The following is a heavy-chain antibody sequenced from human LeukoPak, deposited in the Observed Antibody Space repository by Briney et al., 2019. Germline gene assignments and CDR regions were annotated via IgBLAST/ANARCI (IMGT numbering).Heavy chain of an antibody. CDR1: GFTFSDYG. D-gene: IGHD6-13*01. V-gene: IGHV3-33*01. CDR3: ARDRGISSSQYCMDV. J-gene: IGHJ6*03. Sequence: PGGSLRLSCVASGFTFSDYGTHWVRQAPGKGLEWVAVIWYDGSKIYYADSVKGRFTISRDNSKNTLYLQMNSLRAEDTAVYYCARDRGISSSQYCMDVWGKGTTVTVSS. CDR2: IWYDGSKI.